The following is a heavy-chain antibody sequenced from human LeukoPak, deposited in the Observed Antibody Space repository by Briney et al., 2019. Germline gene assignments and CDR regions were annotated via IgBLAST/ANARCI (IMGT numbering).Heavy chain of an antibody. V-gene: IGHV3-7*01. CDR1: GFTFSNSW. CDR3: ARAIYGGPFDY. D-gene: IGHD4-17*01. CDR2: IKQDGSEK. J-gene: IGHJ4*02. Sequence: GGSLRLSCAGSGFTFSNSWMSWVRLAPGKGLECVANIKQDGSEKHYVDSVKGRFTISRDNAENSVYLQMNSLRAEDTAVYYCARAIYGGPFDYWGQGILVTVSS.